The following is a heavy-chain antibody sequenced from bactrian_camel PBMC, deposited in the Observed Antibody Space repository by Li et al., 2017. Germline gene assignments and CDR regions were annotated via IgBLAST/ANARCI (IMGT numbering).Heavy chain of an antibody. CDR2: ITNMASGRT. D-gene: IGHD1*01. CDR1: GFPFSSAA. CDR3: ASRFLGL. V-gene: IGHV3S42*01. J-gene: IGHJ4*01. Sequence: DVQLVESGGGLVRPGGSLRLSCEASGFPFSSAAMRWVRQAPGKGLELIADITNMASGRTVYAGSVKGRFTISRDNSKNTLSLQMDSLKTEDTAVYYCASRFLGLRGQGTQVTVS.